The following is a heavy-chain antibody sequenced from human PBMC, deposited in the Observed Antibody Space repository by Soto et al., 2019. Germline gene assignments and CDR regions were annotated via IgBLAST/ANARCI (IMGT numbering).Heavy chain of an antibody. Sequence: DVQLEESGGALVQPGRPLRLSCAASGFTFDDYAMHWVRQVLGKGLEWVSSISWNSGNIGDADSVKGRFTTSRDNAKNSLYLQMNSLRPEYTALYYCVRSKGGYSYGTPFDYWGQGTLVTVSS. CDR2: ISWNSGNI. CDR1: GFTFDDYA. J-gene: IGHJ4*02. D-gene: IGHD5-18*01. V-gene: IGHV3-9*01. CDR3: VRSKGGYSYGTPFDY.